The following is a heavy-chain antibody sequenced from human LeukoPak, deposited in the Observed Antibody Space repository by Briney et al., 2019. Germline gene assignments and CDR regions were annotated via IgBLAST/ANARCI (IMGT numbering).Heavy chain of an antibody. J-gene: IGHJ3*02. CDR3: ASLFLCYGCSSSSDSFNI. Sequence: SETLSLTCAVYGGSFSGYYWNWIRQPPGKGLEWIGEINHSGSTNYNSSLKSRVTISVDTSKNQFSLKLSSVTAEDTAVYYCASLFLCYGCSSSSDSFNIWGQGTMVTVSS. CDR1: GGSFSGYY. D-gene: IGHD6-6*01. V-gene: IGHV4-34*01. CDR2: INHSGST.